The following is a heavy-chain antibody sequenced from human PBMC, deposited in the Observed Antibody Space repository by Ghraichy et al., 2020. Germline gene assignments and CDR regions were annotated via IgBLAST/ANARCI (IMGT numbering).Heavy chain of an antibody. CDR3: ARLGGGWYGAVDY. CDR1: GGSISSSSYY. D-gene: IGHD6-19*01. J-gene: IGHJ4*02. CDR2: IYYSGST. Sequence: SETLSLTCTVSGGSISSSSYYWGWIRQPPGKGLEWIGSIYYSGSTYYNPSLKSRVTISVDTSKNQFSLKLSSVTAADTAVYYCARLGGGWYGAVDYWGQGTLVTVS. V-gene: IGHV4-39*01.